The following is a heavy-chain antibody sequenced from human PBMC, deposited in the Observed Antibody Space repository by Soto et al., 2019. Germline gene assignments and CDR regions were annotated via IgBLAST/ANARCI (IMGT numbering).Heavy chain of an antibody. D-gene: IGHD6-19*01. J-gene: IGHJ5*02. CDR1: GFSFSDYY. CDR3: AIGSSESSAYCPWFDL. V-gene: IGHV3-11*01. CDR2: ISISGSTI. Sequence: QVELVEAGGALVKPGGSLRLSCGASGFSFSDYYMSWIRQAPGKGLEWVSYISISGSTIYYADSVKGRFTISRDNANNSLYLQMSSLRDEDTAFYYCAIGSSESSAYCPWFDLWGQVTLVTASA.